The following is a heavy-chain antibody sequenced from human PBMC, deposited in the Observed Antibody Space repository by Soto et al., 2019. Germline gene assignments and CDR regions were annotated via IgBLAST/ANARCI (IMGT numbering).Heavy chain of an antibody. J-gene: IGHJ6*02. CDR3: TTLGLYSGYDSPTYYYYYGMDV. CDR2: IKSKTDGGTT. Sequence: GGSLRLSCAASGFTFSNAWMSWVRQAPGKGLEWVGRIKSKTDGGTTDYAAPVKGRFTISRDDSKNTLYLQMNSLKTEDTAVYYCTTLGLYSGYDSPTYYYYYGMDVWGQGTTVTVSS. CDR1: GFTFSNAW. D-gene: IGHD5-12*01. V-gene: IGHV3-15*01.